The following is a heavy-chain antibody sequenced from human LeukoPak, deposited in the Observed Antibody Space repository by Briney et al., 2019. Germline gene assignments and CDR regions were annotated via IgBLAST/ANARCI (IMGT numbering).Heavy chain of an antibody. CDR1: GFTFTSTV. Sequence: SVKVSCKASGFTFTSTVVQWVRQARGQRLEWIGWILVGSGNTNYAQMFQERVTLTWDVSTSTAYMVLSSLRSEDTAIYYCASDPPYTSSSVWWGQGTLVTVSS. CDR3: ASDPPYTSSSVW. V-gene: IGHV1-58*01. J-gene: IGHJ4*02. CDR2: ILVGSGNT. D-gene: IGHD6-6*01.